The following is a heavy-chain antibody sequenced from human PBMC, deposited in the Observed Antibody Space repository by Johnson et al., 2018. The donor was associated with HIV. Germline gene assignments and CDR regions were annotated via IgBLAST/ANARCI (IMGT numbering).Heavy chain of an antibody. Sequence: VQLVESGGGLVKPGRSLRLSCAASGFTFSSFAMHWVRQTPGNGLEWVSIISYSGSNKYYEDSVKGRFTISRENSKNTLYLQMNSLRAEDTAVYYCARDRAVAATSGAGAFDIWGQGTMVTVSS. CDR2: ISYSGSNK. CDR1: GFTFSSFA. V-gene: IGHV3-30-3*01. CDR3: ARDRAVAATSGAGAFDI. J-gene: IGHJ3*02. D-gene: IGHD2-15*01.